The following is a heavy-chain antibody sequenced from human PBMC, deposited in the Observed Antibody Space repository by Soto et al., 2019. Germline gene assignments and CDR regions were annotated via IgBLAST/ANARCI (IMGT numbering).Heavy chain of an antibody. J-gene: IGHJ4*02. CDR2: ISAYNGNT. Sequence: ASVTVSCQASGYTFTSYGISWVRQAPGQGLEWMGWISAYNGNTNYAQKLQGRVTMTTDTSTSTAYMELRSLRSDDTAVYYCATDCSGGSCYSFPFDYWGQGTLVTVSS. CDR1: GYTFTSYG. D-gene: IGHD2-15*01. V-gene: IGHV1-18*01. CDR3: ATDCSGGSCYSFPFDY.